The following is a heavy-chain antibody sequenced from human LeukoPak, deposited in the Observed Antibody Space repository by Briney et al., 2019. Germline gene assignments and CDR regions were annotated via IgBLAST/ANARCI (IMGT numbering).Heavy chain of an antibody. J-gene: IGHJ4*02. Sequence: GGSLRLSCVASGYTFDDHWMTWVRQAPGKGLEWVAYIKRDGSKEDYVDSVKGRFTVSRDNAKNSLFLQMNILRVDDTAVYYCAKQLGYCSDGSCYFPYWGQGTLVTVSS. CDR1: GYTFDDHW. CDR3: AKQLGYCSDGSCYFPY. V-gene: IGHV3-7*03. D-gene: IGHD2-15*01. CDR2: IKRDGSKE.